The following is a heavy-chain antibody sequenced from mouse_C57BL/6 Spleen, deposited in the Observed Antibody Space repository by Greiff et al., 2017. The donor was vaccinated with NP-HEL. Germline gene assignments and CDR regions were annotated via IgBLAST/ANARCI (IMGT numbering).Heavy chain of an antibody. V-gene: IGHV7-3*01. D-gene: IGHD1-1*01. CDR1: GFTFTDYY. Sequence: EVKLVESGGGLVQPGGSLSLSCAASGFTFTDYYMSWVRQPPGKALEWLGFIRNKANGYTTEYSASVQGRFTISRDNSQSILYLQMNALRAEDSATYYCARYIEYYYGSSWYFDVWGTGTTVTVSS. CDR2: IRNKANGYTT. CDR3: ARYIEYYYGSSWYFDV. J-gene: IGHJ1*03.